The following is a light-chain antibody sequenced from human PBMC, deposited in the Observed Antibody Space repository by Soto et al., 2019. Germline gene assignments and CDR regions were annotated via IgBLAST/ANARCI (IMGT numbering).Light chain of an antibody. V-gene: IGKV1-5*01. J-gene: IGKJ1*01. CDR3: QQYKSYSWT. CDR1: QSISIW. CDR2: DAS. Sequence: DIQMTQSPSTLSASVGDRVTITCRASQSISIWLAWYQQKPGKPPKLLIYDASNLESGVPSRFSGSGSGTEFTLTISSLQPADFATYYCQQYKSYSWTFGQGTKVDI.